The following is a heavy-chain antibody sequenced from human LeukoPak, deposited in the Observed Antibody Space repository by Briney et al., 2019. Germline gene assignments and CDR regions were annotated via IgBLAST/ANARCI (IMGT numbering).Heavy chain of an antibody. D-gene: IGHD4-17*01. J-gene: IGHJ4*02. V-gene: IGHV3-7*01. CDR1: GFTFSNYW. CDR2: IKQDGSEK. Sequence: GGSLRLSCAAPGFTFSNYWMSWVRQAPGKGLEWVANIKQDGSEKYYVDSVKGRFTISRDNAKNSLFLQMNSLRAEDTAVYYCARDNYGDFGYWGQGTLVTVSS. CDR3: ARDNYGDFGY.